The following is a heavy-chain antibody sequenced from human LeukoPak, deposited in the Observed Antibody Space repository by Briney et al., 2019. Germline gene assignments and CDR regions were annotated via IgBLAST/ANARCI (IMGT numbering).Heavy chain of an antibody. J-gene: IGHJ6*03. CDR2: INHSGST. V-gene: IGHV4-34*01. CDR3: ARLRGLYYYYYYMGV. CDR1: GGSFSGYY. Sequence: PSETLSLTCAVYGGSFSGYYWSWIRQPPGKRLEWIGEINHSGSTNYNPSLKSRVTISVDTSKNQFSLKLSSETAADTAVYYSARLRGLYYYYYYMGVWGKGTTVTVSS.